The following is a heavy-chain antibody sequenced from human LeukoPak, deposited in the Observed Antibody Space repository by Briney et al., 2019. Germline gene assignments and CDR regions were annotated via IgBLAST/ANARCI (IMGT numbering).Heavy chain of an antibody. J-gene: IGHJ4*02. CDR2: INPNSGGT. V-gene: IGHV1-2*02. D-gene: IGHD5-12*01. CDR1: GYTFTSYG. CDR3: AREKKWLRLYY. Sequence: ASVKVSCKASGYTFTSYGISWVRQAPGQGLEWMGWINPNSGGTNYAQKFQGRVTMTRDTSISTAYMELSRLRSDDTAVYYCAREKKWLRLYYWGQGTLVTVSS.